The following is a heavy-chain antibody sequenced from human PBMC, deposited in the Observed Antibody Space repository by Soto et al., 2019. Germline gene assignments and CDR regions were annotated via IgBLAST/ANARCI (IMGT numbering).Heavy chain of an antibody. V-gene: IGHV1-46*01. CDR2: INPSGGST. D-gene: IGHD2-2*01. CDR3: ARGLGDIVVVPAALGLGAADY. CDR1: GYTFTSYY. Sequence: QVQLVQSGAEVKKPGASVKVSCKASGYTFTSYYMHWVRQAPGQGLEWMGIINPSGGSTSYAQKFQGRVPMTRDTSTSTVYMELSSLRSEDTAVYYCARGLGDIVVVPAALGLGAADYWGQGTLVTVSS. J-gene: IGHJ4*02.